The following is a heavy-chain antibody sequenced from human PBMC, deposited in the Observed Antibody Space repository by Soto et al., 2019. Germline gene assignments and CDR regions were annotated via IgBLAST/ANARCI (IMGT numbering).Heavy chain of an antibody. Sequence: QVPLVQSGAEVKKPGSSVKVSCKASGGIFSTYAISWLRQAPGXXXXXMGGIIPLFGTPNYAQRFQGRVTITADESTSTAYMELSRLRSEDTAVYYCARDRDDYGSGNYYNRIDFWGQGTLVTVSS. CDR1: GGIFSTYA. CDR3: ARDRDDYGSGNYYNRIDF. D-gene: IGHD3-10*01. CDR2: IIPLFGTP. J-gene: IGHJ4*02. V-gene: IGHV1-69*01.